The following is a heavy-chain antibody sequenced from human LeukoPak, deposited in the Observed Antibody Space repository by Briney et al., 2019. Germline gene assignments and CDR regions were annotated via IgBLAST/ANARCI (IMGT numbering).Heavy chain of an antibody. V-gene: IGHV3-9*01. Sequence: GGSLRLSCAASGFTFDDYAMHWVRQAPGKGLEWVSGISWNSGSIGYADSVKGRFTISRDNAKNSLYLQMNSLRAEDTALYYCAKDFNYDSSGIRLDYWGQGTLVTVSS. CDR1: GFTFDDYA. CDR3: AKDFNYDSSGIRLDY. J-gene: IGHJ4*02. D-gene: IGHD3-22*01. CDR2: ISWNSGSI.